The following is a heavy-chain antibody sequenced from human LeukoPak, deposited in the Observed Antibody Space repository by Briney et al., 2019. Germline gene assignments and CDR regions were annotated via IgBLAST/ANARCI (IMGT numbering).Heavy chain of an antibody. V-gene: IGHV3-48*01. CDR2: ISTARTI. Sequence: GGSLRLSRTASGFTFSNYNMNWVRQAPGKGLEWVSYISTARTIYYADSVKGRFTISRDSAKNSLYLQMNSLRAEDTAVYYCARDLDSWYYFDYWGQGTLVTVSS. J-gene: IGHJ4*02. CDR1: GFTFSNYN. CDR3: ARDLDSWYYFDY. D-gene: IGHD4-11*01.